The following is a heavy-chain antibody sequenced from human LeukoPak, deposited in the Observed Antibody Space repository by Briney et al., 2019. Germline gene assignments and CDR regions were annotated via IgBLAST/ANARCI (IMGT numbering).Heavy chain of an antibody. J-gene: IGHJ4*02. Sequence: SETLSLTCAVYGGSFSGYYWSWIRQPPGKGLEWTGEINHSGSTNYNPSLKSRVTIPVDTSKNQFSLKLSSVTAADTAVYYCAGGVAAPPVRYWGQGTLVTVSS. CDR1: GGSFSGYY. CDR2: INHSGST. V-gene: IGHV4-34*01. CDR3: AGGVAAPPVRY. D-gene: IGHD6-13*01.